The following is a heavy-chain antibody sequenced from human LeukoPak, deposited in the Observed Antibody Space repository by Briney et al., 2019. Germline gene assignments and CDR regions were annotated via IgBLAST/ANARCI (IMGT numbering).Heavy chain of an antibody. V-gene: IGHV3-53*01. D-gene: IGHD4-17*01. CDR2: IYSGGTT. CDR1: GFIVSRNY. J-gene: IGHJ3*02. CDR3: ARGPVTRFEI. Sequence: GGSLRLSCAGSGFIVSRNYMSWVGRARGKGLEWVSVIYSGGTTYYADSVKGRFTISRDNSNNPLYLQKNSPRAEDTAVYYCARGPVTRFEIWAQGTMVTVSS.